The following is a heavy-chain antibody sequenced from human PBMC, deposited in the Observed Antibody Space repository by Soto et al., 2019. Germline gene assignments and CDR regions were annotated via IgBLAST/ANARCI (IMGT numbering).Heavy chain of an antibody. V-gene: IGHV3-30*18. CDR3: EKARNIFGRLAFFDY. Sequence: GGSLRLSCAASGFTFSSFGMHWVRQAPGKGLEWVAVISYDGSNKYYADSVKGRFTISRDNSKNTLYLQMNSLRAEDTAVYYCEKARNIFGRLAFFDYWGQGTLVTVYS. D-gene: IGHD3-3*01. CDR1: GFTFSSFG. CDR2: ISYDGSNK. J-gene: IGHJ4*02.